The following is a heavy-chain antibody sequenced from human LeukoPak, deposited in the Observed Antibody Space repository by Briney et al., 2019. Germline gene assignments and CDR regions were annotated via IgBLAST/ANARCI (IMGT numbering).Heavy chain of an antibody. Sequence: PGGSLRLSCAASGFTFSSYEMNWVRQAPGKGLGWVSYISSSGSTIYYADSVKGRFTISRDNAKNSLYLQMNSLRAEDTAVYYCAREVYDFWSGLYYYYYGMDVWGQGTTVTVSS. J-gene: IGHJ6*02. CDR1: GFTFSSYE. CDR2: ISSSGSTI. D-gene: IGHD3-3*01. V-gene: IGHV3-48*03. CDR3: AREVYDFWSGLYYYYYGMDV.